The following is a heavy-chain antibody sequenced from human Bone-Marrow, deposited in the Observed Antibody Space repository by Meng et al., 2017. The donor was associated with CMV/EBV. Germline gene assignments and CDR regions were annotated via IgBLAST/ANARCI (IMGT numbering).Heavy chain of an antibody. CDR1: GYTFTGYY. Sequence: ASVKVSCKASGYTFTGYYMHWVRQAPGQGLEWMGIINPSGGSTSYAQKFQGRVTMTRDTSTSTVYMELSSLRSEDTAVYYCARDPRLHDSGSYEGPSKYFDYWGQGTLVTVSS. J-gene: IGHJ4*02. CDR3: ARDPRLHDSGSYEGPSKYFDY. D-gene: IGHD1-26*01. CDR2: INPSGGST. V-gene: IGHV1-46*01.